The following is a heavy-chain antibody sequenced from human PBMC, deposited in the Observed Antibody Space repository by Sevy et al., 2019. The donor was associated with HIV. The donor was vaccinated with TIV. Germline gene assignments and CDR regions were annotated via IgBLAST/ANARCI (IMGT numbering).Heavy chain of an antibody. Sequence: APVKVSCKASGGTFSSYAISWVRQAPGQGLEWMGGIIPIFGTANYAQKFQGRVTITADKSTSTAYMELSSLRSEDPAVYYCASKERRYSPTDAFDIWGQGTMVTVSS. D-gene: IGHD5-18*01. CDR2: IIPIFGTA. CDR1: GGTFSSYA. J-gene: IGHJ3*02. CDR3: ASKERRYSPTDAFDI. V-gene: IGHV1-69*06.